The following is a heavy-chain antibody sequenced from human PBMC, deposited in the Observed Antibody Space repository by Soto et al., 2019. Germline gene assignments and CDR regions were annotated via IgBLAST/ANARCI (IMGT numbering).Heavy chain of an antibody. J-gene: IGHJ5*02. CDR3: ATYSSSWYSSNWFDP. V-gene: IGHV1-69*13. D-gene: IGHD6-13*01. Sequence: SVKVFCKASGGTFSSYAISWVRQAPGQGLEWMGGIIPIFGTANYAQKFQGRVTITADESTSTAYMELSSLRSEDTAVYYCATYSSSWYSSNWFDPWGQGTLVTVS. CDR1: GGTFSSYA. CDR2: IIPIFGTA.